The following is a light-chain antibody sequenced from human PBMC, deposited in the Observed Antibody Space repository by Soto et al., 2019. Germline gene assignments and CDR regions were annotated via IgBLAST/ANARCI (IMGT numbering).Light chain of an antibody. CDR1: QSINTY. CDR2: AAS. V-gene: IGKV1-39*01. CDR3: QQSSIAPIT. Sequence: NQLTQFPSSLSASVGDRVAITCRTSQSINTYLNWYQQKPGRAPNLLIYAASSLQSGIPSRFTGSGAGTDFTLTITGLQPEDFATYYCQQSSIAPITFGQGTRLEI. J-gene: IGKJ5*01.